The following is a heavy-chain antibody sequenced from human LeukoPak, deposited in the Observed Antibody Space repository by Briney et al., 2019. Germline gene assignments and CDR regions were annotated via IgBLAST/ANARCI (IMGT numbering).Heavy chain of an antibody. Sequence: GGSLRLSCAASGFTFSSYSMNWVRQAPGKGLEWVSYISSSSTTIYYADSVKGRFTISRDNSKNTLYLQMNSLRAEDTAVYYCARDRWELRYYFDYWGQGTLVTVSS. CDR3: ARDRWELRYYFDY. CDR1: GFTFSSYS. V-gene: IGHV3-48*01. J-gene: IGHJ4*02. CDR2: ISSSSTTI. D-gene: IGHD1-26*01.